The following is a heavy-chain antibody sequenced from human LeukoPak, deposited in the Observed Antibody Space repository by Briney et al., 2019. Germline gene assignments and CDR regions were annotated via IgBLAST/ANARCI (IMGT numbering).Heavy chain of an antibody. Sequence: SETLSLTCTVSGGSLSSGDYYWSWLRQPPGKGLEWIGYIYYSGSTYYNPSLKSRVTISVDTSKNQFSLKLSSVTAADTAVYYCARQYGSGSYYNWFDPWGQGTLVTVSS. CDR3: ARQYGSGSYYNWFDP. V-gene: IGHV4-30-4*01. J-gene: IGHJ5*02. D-gene: IGHD3-10*01. CDR2: IYYSGST. CDR1: GGSLSSGDYY.